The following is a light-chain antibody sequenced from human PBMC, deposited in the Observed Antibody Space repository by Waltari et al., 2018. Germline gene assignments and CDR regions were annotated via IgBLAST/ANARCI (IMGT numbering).Light chain of an antibody. V-gene: IGLV2-14*01. J-gene: IGLJ3*02. Sequence: QSALTQPASVSGSPGQSITISCPGTSSDVGGYAFVSCYQHPPGNAPKLMIYEVSHRPSGVSNRFAGSKSGNTASLTISGLQAEDEANYYCSSYRSSSTLGVFSGGTKLTVL. CDR1: SSDVGGYAF. CDR2: EVS. CDR3: SSYRSSSTLGV.